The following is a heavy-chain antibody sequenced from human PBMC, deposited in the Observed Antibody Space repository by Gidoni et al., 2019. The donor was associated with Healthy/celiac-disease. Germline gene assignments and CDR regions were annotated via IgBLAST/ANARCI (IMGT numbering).Heavy chain of an antibody. CDR2: ISYDGSNK. D-gene: IGHD6-13*01. Sequence: QVQLVESGGGVVQPGRSLRLSCAASGFTFSSYGMHWVRQAPGKVLEWVAVISYDGSNKYYADSVKGRFTSSRDNSKNTLYLQMNSLRAEDTAVYYCAKGGGAGYSSSLSYWYFDLWGRGTLVTVSS. CDR1: GFTFSSYG. J-gene: IGHJ2*01. V-gene: IGHV3-30*18. CDR3: AKGGGAGYSSSLSYWYFDL.